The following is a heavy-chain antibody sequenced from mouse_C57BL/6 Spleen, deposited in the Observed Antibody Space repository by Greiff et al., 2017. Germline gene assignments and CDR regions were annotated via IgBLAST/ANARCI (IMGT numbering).Heavy chain of an antibody. J-gene: IGHJ1*03. CDR1: GYTFTSYG. D-gene: IGHD1-1*01. Sequence: VQLQQSGAELARPGASVKLSCKASGYTFTSYGISWVKQRTGQGLEWIGEIYPRSGNTYYNEKFKGKATLTADKSSSPAYMELRSLTSEDSAVYFCARSTITTVVADWYFDVWGTGTTVTVSS. CDR2: IYPRSGNT. V-gene: IGHV1-81*01. CDR3: ARSTITTVVADWYFDV.